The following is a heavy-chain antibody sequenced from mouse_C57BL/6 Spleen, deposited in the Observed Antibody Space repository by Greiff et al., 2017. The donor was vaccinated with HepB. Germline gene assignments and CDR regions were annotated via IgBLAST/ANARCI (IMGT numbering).Heavy chain of an antibody. CDR3: ARSGGLRRRGYYAMDY. Sequence: EVQLQQSGPELVKPGASVKIPCKASGYTFTDYNMDWVKQSHGKSLEWIGDINPNNGGTIYNQKFKGKATLTVDKSSSTAYMELRSLTSEDTAVYYCARSGGLRRRGYYAMDYWGQGTSVTVSS. D-gene: IGHD2-4*01. V-gene: IGHV1-18*01. J-gene: IGHJ4*01. CDR1: GYTFTDYN. CDR2: INPNNGGT.